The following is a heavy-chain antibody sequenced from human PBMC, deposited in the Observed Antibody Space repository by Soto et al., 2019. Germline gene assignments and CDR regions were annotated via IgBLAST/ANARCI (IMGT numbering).Heavy chain of an antibody. CDR3: ARSKTSTWNYYYYAMDV. CDR2: IYPDESDT. V-gene: IGHV5-51*01. Sequence: PGESLKISCKGSGYSFTKYWIGWVRQMPGKGLEWMAIIYPDESDTRYSPSFQGQVTISADKSISTAYLQWSSLKASDTAIYYCARSKTSTWNYYYYAMDVWGQGTTVTVSS. J-gene: IGHJ6*02. CDR1: GYSFTKYW. D-gene: IGHD6-13*01.